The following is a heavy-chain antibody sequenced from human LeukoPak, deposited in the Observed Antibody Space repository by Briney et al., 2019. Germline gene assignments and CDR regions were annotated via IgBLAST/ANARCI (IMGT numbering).Heavy chain of an antibody. CDR3: AKAYTPYYYGSGSQIDY. CDR1: GFTFDDYA. J-gene: IGHJ4*02. D-gene: IGHD3-10*01. Sequence: GGSLRLSCAASGFTFDDYAMHWVRQAPGKGLEWVSGISWNSGSIGYADSVKGRFTISRDNAKNSLYLQMNSLRAEDMALYYCAKAYTPYYYGSGSQIDYWGQGTLVTVSS. V-gene: IGHV3-9*03. CDR2: ISWNSGSI.